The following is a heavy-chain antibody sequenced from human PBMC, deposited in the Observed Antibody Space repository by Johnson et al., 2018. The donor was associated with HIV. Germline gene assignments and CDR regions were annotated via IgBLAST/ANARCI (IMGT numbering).Heavy chain of an antibody. V-gene: IGHV3-7*01. Sequence: VQLVESGGGVVQPGGSLRLSCAASGFTFSSYWMSWVRQAPGKGLEWVANINQDESEKYYVDSVKGRFTISRDNARNSLYLQMNSLRADDTAVYYCAKDLIELQGAFDIWGQGTMVTVSS. D-gene: IGHD1-26*01. J-gene: IGHJ3*02. CDR1: GFTFSSYW. CDR3: AKDLIELQGAFDI. CDR2: INQDESEK.